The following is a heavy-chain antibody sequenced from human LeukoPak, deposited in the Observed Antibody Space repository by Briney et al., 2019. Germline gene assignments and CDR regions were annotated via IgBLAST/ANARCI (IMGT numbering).Heavy chain of an antibody. Sequence: SETLSLTCTVSGGSISSYYWSWIRQPPGKGLEWIGYIYYSGSTNYNPPLKSRVTISVDTSKNQFSLKLSSVTAADTAVYYCARDRIAVAGPRYYGMDVWGQGTTVTVSS. D-gene: IGHD6-19*01. CDR2: IYYSGST. CDR3: ARDRIAVAGPRYYGMDV. J-gene: IGHJ6*02. CDR1: GGSISSYY. V-gene: IGHV4-59*01.